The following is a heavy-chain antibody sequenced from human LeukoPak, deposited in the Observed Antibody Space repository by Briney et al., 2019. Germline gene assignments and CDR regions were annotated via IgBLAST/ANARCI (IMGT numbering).Heavy chain of an antibody. CDR2: IIPIFGTA. Sequence: SVKVSCKASGGTFSSYAISWVRQAPGQGLEWMGRIIPIFGTANYAQKFQGRVTITTDESTSTASMELSSLRSEDTAVYYCARIIAVAPHYYMDVWGKGTTVTVSS. D-gene: IGHD6-19*01. CDR1: GGTFSSYA. CDR3: ARIIAVAPHYYMDV. V-gene: IGHV1-69*05. J-gene: IGHJ6*03.